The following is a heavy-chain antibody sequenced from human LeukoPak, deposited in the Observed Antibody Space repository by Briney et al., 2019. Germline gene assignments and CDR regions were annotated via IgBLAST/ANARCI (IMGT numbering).Heavy chain of an antibody. CDR3: AKDRGSYFAFDI. D-gene: IGHD1-26*01. CDR1: GFTFSSYG. Sequence: PGGSLRLSCAASGFTFSSYGMHWVRQAPGKRLEWVAFIRYDGSNKYYADSVKGRFTISRDNSKNTLYLQMNSLRAEDTAVYYCAKDRGSYFAFDIWGQGTMVTVSS. CDR2: IRYDGSNK. V-gene: IGHV3-30*02. J-gene: IGHJ3*02.